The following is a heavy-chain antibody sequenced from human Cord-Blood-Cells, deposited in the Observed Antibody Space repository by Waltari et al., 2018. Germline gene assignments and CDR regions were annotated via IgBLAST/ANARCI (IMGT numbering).Heavy chain of an antibody. V-gene: IGHV1-2*02. J-gene: IGHJ4*02. CDR3: ARDGYYDILTGYYFDY. CDR1: GYTFTGYY. D-gene: IGHD3-9*01. Sequence: QVQLVQSGAEVKKPGASVKVSCKASGYTFTGYYMHWVRQAPGQGLEWMGWINPNSGGTNYAQKSQGRVTMTRDTSISTAYMELSRLRSDDTAVYYCARDGYYDILTGYYFDYWGQGTLVTVSS. CDR2: INPNSGGT.